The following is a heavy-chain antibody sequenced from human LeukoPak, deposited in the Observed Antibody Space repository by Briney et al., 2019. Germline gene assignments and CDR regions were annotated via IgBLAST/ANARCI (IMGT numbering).Heavy chain of an antibody. CDR3: ARVVVVPAAINWFDP. Sequence: PSETLSLTCTVSGGSISSYYWSWIRQPPGKGLEWIGYIYYSGSTNYNPSLKSRVTISVDTSKNQFSLKLSSVTAADTAAYYCARVVVVPAAINWFDPWGQGTLVTVSS. CDR2: IYYSGST. J-gene: IGHJ5*02. CDR1: GGSISSYY. V-gene: IGHV4-59*01. D-gene: IGHD2-2*01.